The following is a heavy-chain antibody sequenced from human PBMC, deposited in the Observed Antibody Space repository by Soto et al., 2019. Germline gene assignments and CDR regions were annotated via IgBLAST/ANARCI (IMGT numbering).Heavy chain of an antibody. CDR1: GYTFTSYD. CDR3: AGSEDTVMVMGAKAFDF. D-gene: IGHD5-18*01. Sequence: ASVKVSCKASGYTFTSYDINWVRQATGQGREWMGWMNPNSGNTGYAQKFQGRVTMTRNTSISTAYMELSSLRSEDTAVYYCAGSEDTVMVMGAKAFDFWGQGTMVTVSS. V-gene: IGHV1-8*01. CDR2: MNPNSGNT. J-gene: IGHJ3*01.